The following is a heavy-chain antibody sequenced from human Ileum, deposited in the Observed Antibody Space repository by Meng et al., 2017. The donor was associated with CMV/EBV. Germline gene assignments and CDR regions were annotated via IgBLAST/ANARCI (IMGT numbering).Heavy chain of an antibody. CDR2: INHSEST. CDR1: GGTFGGYY. Sequence: TYAVDGGTFGGYYWGWNRQPPGKGRKWIGEINHSESTNYNPSLKSRVTISVDTSKNQFSLKLSSVTAADTAVYYCARESEYSSSPLDYWGQGTLVTVSS. D-gene: IGHD6-6*01. J-gene: IGHJ4*02. CDR3: ARESEYSSSPLDY. V-gene: IGHV4-34*01.